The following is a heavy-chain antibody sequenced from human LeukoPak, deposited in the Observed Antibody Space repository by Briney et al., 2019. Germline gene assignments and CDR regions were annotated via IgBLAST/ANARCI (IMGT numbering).Heavy chain of an antibody. J-gene: IGHJ4*02. D-gene: IGHD4-17*01. Sequence: GRSLRLSCAASGFTFDDYAMHWVRQAPGKGLEWVSGISWNSGSIGYADSVKGRFTISRDNAKNSLYLQVNSLRAEDTALYYCAKEHPYGYWGQGTLVTVSS. CDR3: AKEHPYGY. V-gene: IGHV3-9*01. CDR2: ISWNSGSI. CDR1: GFTFDDYA.